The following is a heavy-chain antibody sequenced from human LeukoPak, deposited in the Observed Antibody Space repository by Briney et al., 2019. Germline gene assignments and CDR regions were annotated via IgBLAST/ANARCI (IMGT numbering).Heavy chain of an antibody. CDR2: ISSSGSYI. CDR3: ARDRYCSTTSCYDPDVFDI. CDR1: GFTFSSYS. Sequence: GGSLRLSCAASGFTFSSYSVNWVRQAPGKGLAWVSSISSSGSYIYYADSVKGRFTFSRDNAKNSLYLQMNSLRAEDTAIYYCARDRYCSTTSCYDPDVFDIWGQGTVVTVSS. V-gene: IGHV3-21*01. D-gene: IGHD2-2*01. J-gene: IGHJ3*02.